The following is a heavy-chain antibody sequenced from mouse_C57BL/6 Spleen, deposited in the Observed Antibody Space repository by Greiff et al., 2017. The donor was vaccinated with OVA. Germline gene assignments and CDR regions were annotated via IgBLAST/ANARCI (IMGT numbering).Heavy chain of an antibody. CDR3: ARRGYGSQLDVDY. V-gene: IGHV5-6*02. J-gene: IGHJ2*01. CDR1: GFTFSSYG. Sequence: EVKLVESGGDLVKPGGSLKLSCAASGFTFSSYGMSWVRQTPDKRLEWVATISSGGSYTYYPDSVKGRFTISRDNAKNTLYLQMSSLKSEDTAMYYCARRGYGSQLDVDYWGQGTTLTVSS. CDR2: ISSGGSYT. D-gene: IGHD1-1*01.